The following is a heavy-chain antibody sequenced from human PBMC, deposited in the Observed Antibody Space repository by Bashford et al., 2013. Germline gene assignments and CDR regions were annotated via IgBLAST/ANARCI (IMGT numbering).Heavy chain of an antibody. J-gene: IGHJ6*02. V-gene: IGHV1-18*04. D-gene: IGHD6-25*01. Sequence: ASVKVSCKASGYTFSNYGVCWVRQAPGQGLEWMGWISGYNGNTNRAQSLQNRVTLTTDKSTNTAFMELTSLTSDDTAVYYCARGIGGSYYYGVDVWGQGTTVTVSS. CDR1: GYTFSNYG. CDR3: ARGIGGSYYYGVDV. CDR2: ISGYNGNT.